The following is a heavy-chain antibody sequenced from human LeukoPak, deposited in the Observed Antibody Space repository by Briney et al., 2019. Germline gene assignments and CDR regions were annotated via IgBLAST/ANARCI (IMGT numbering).Heavy chain of an antibody. CDR3: AIGGYESTGYSVYYFDV. Sequence: SETLSLTCTVSGGSINSGGYYWTWIRQHPGKGLEWIGYIYYSGTTYYNPSLKSRVTISVDTSKNQFSLNLNSVTAADTAVYYCAIGGYESTGYSVYYFDVWGQGTLVTVSS. V-gene: IGHV4-31*03. CDR1: GGSINSGGYY. J-gene: IGHJ4*02. D-gene: IGHD3-9*01. CDR2: IYYSGTT.